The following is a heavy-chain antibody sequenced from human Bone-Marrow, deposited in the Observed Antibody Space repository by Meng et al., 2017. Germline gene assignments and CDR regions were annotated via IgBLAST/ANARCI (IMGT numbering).Heavy chain of an antibody. J-gene: IGHJ4*02. CDR2: IWYDGSNK. D-gene: IGHD6-19*01. CDR3: AREGQQWLDNFDY. CDR1: GFTFSSYG. Sequence: QVRRVGSGGGVVQPGRSLRRSCAASGFTFSSYGMHWVRQAPGKGLEWVAVIWYDGSNKYYADSVKGRFTISRDNSKNTLYLQMNSLRAEDTAVYYCAREGQQWLDNFDYWGQGTLVTVSS. V-gene: IGHV3-33*01.